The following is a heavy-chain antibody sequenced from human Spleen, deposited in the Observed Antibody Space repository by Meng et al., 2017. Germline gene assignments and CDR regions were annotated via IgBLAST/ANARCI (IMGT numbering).Heavy chain of an antibody. J-gene: IGHJ4*02. Sequence: QVQLVHCGDEVKRPGSSVKVSCRASGGTFRNYTIPWVRQAPGQGREWVGWFVSNADTYPAQKFQGRVTMTRDTHTSTDFLELRSLRFDDTAIYYCARGTPGRSYSDYWGQGTLVTVSS. CDR3: ARGTPGRSYSDY. CDR1: GGTFRNYT. V-gene: IGHV1-18*04. D-gene: IGHD3-10*01. CDR2: FVSNADT.